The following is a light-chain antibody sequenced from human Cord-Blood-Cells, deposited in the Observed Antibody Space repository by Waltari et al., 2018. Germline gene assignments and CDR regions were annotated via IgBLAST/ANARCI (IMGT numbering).Light chain of an antibody. CDR3: SSYTSSSTLV. Sequence: QSALTQPASVSGSPGQTITISCTGTSSDVGGYNYVSWYQQHPGKDPKLMIYDVSNRPSGVSNRFSGSKSGNTASLTISVLKAEDEADYYCSSYTSSSTLVFGGGTKLTVL. V-gene: IGLV2-14*03. J-gene: IGLJ3*02. CDR2: DVS. CDR1: SSDVGGYNY.